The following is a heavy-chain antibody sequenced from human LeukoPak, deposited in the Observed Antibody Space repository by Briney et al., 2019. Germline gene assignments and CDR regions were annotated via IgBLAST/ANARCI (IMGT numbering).Heavy chain of an antibody. J-gene: IGHJ4*02. Sequence: PGGSLRLFCAASGFTFSSYAMGWVRQAPGKGLEWVSAITGDGSSTYHADSVKGRFTISRDNSQNTLYLQMNSLRAEDTAVYYCAKARIVVVTALDYWGQGTLVTVSS. CDR2: ITGDGSST. CDR1: GFTFSSYA. CDR3: AKARIVVVTALDY. D-gene: IGHD2-21*02. V-gene: IGHV3-23*01.